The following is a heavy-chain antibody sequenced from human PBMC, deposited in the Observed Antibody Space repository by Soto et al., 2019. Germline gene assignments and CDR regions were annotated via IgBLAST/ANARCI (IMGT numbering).Heavy chain of an antibody. D-gene: IGHD3-9*01. J-gene: IGHJ6*02. CDR2: VSTSGAT. CDR3: ARADYEIWPGSYAMDV. CDR1: DDFISSYY. Sequence: QVQLQESGPRLVKPSETLSLTCTVSDDFISSYYWNWIRQPAGKGLEWIGRVSTSGATNYNPSLESRVTMSVDTSKIQFSLKLTSVTAADTAVYFCARADYEIWPGSYAMDVWGQGTTVTVSS. V-gene: IGHV4-4*07.